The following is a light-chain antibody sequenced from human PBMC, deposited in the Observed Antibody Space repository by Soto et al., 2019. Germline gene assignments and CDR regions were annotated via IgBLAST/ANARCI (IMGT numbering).Light chain of an antibody. CDR3: SSYTSSSTLGV. V-gene: IGLV2-14*01. Sequence: ALTQPASVSGSPGQSITISCTGTSSDVGGYNYVSWYQQHPGKAPKLMIYEVSNRPSGVSNRFSGSKSGNTASLAISGLQAEDEADYYCSSYTSSSTLGVFGGGTKLTVL. CDR1: SSDVGGYNY. J-gene: IGLJ2*01. CDR2: EVS.